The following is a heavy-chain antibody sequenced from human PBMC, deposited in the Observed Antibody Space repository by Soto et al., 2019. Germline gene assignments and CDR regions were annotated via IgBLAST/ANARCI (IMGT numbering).Heavy chain of an antibody. Sequence: PSETLSLTCAVYGVSFSGYYWGWIRQPPGKGLEWIGEINHSGSTNYNPSLKSRVTISVDTSKNQFSLKLSSVTAADTAVYYCARGHILYCTNGACGYWFDPWGQGTLVTVSS. CDR3: ARGHILYCTNGACGYWFDP. CDR2: INHSGST. D-gene: IGHD2-8*01. J-gene: IGHJ5*02. CDR1: GVSFSGYY. V-gene: IGHV4-34*01.